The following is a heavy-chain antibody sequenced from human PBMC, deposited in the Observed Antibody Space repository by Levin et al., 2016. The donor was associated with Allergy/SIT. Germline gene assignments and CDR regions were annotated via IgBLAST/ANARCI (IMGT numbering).Heavy chain of an antibody. CDR2: IYYSGST. V-gene: IGHV4-59*12. CDR3: ARDPFESGKG. Sequence: WIRQPPGKGLEWIGYIYYSGSTNYNPSLKSRVTISVDTSKNQFSLQLNSVTPEDTAVYYCARDPFESGKGWGQGTLVTVSS. D-gene: IGHD3-9*01. J-gene: IGHJ4*02.